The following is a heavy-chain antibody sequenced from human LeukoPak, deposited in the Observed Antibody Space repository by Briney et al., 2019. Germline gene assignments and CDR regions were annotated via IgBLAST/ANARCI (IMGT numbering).Heavy chain of an antibody. CDR2: INPSGTT. CDR3: ARPRKHDYYDMDV. J-gene: IGHJ6*03. CDR1: GGSSSAYW. Sequence: SEALSLTCAVYGGSSSAYWWSWIRQPPGKGLEWIGEINPSGTTNYNPSLKGRVTISLDTSKNHFSLNLSSVTAADTAVYYCARPRKHDYYDMDVWGKGTTVTVSS. V-gene: IGHV4-34*01.